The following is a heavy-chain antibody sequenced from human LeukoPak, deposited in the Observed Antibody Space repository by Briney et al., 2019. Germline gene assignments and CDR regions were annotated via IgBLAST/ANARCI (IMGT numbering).Heavy chain of an antibody. Sequence: ASVKVSCKASGYTFTGYYMHWVRQAPGQGLQWMGWINPNSGGTNYAQKFQGRVTMTRDTSISTAYMELSRLRSDDTAVYYCARSLLKFNSGSYNTIDYWGQGTLVTVSS. CDR2: INPNSGGT. CDR1: GYTFTGYY. J-gene: IGHJ4*02. CDR3: ARSLLKFNSGSYNTIDY. D-gene: IGHD1-26*01. V-gene: IGHV1-2*02.